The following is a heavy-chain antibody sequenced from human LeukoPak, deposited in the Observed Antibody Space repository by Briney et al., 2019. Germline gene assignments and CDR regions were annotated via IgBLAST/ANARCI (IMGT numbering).Heavy chain of an antibody. J-gene: IGHJ6*02. V-gene: IGHV3-33*08. CDR3: ARDVNYYDFWSGYYSPSHAMDV. CDR1: GLTFSNAW. D-gene: IGHD3-3*01. Sequence: GGSLRLSCAASGLTFSNAWMSWVRQAPGKGLEWMAVIWYDETNKYYADSVKGRFTISRDNSKNTLYLQMNSLRAEDTAVYYCARDVNYYDFWSGYYSPSHAMDVWGQGTTVTVSS. CDR2: IWYDETNK.